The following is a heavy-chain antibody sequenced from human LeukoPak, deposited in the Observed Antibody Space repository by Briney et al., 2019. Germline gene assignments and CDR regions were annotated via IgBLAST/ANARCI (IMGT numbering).Heavy chain of an antibody. J-gene: IGHJ6*02. CDR1: GGSISSYY. CDR3: AKALSNYYYGMDV. Sequence: SETLSLICTVSGGSISSYYWSWIRQPPGKGLEWIGYIYYSGSTNYNPSLKSRVTISVDTSKNQFSLKLSSVTAADTAVYYCAKALSNYYYGMDVWGQGTTVTVSS. V-gene: IGHV4-59*08. CDR2: IYYSGST.